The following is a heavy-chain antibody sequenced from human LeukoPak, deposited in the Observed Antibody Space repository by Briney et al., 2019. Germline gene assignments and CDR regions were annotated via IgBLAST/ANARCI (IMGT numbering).Heavy chain of an antibody. D-gene: IGHD3-9*01. V-gene: IGHV4-34*01. J-gene: IGHJ4*02. Sequence: SETLSLTCAVYGGSFSGYYWSWIRQPPGKGLEWIGEINHCGSTNSNPSLKSQVTISVVTSKNQCSLKLSSVTAADPAAYYCARGYDTLGQPPKHNDYWGQGTLVTVSS. CDR2: INHCGST. CDR1: GGSFSGYY. CDR3: ARGYDTLGQPPKHNDY.